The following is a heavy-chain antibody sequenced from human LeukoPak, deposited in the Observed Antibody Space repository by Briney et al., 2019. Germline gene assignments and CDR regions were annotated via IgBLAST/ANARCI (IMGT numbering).Heavy chain of an antibody. D-gene: IGHD4-23*01. V-gene: IGHV3-9*01. J-gene: IGHJ5*02. CDR2: ISWNSGSI. CDR1: GFAFDYYA. Sequence: GGSLRLSCAASGFAFDYYAMHWVRQAPGKGPEWVSGISWNSGSIGYADSVKRRFTISRDNAKNSLYLQMNSLRAEDTALYYCAKDFEYGGFDPWGQGTLVTVSS. CDR3: AKDFEYGGFDP.